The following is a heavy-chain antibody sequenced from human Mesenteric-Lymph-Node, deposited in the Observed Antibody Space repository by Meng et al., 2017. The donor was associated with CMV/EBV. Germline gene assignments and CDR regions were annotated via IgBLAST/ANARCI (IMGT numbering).Heavy chain of an antibody. CDR3: ARGRAVTYGEGDY. D-gene: IGHD4-17*01. V-gene: IGHV4-39*01. CDR1: GGSISSSSYY. Sequence: VSGGSISSSSYYWGWIRQPPGKGLEWIGSIYYSGSTYYNPSLKSRVTISVDTSKNQFSLKLSSVTAADTAVYYCARGRAVTYGEGDYWGQGTLVTVSS. J-gene: IGHJ4*02. CDR2: IYYSGST.